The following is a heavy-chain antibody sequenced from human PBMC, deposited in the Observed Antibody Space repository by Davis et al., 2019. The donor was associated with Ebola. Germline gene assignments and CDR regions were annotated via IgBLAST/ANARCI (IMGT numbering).Heavy chain of an antibody. Sequence: PGGSLRLSCAASGFTFSSYAMSWVRQAPGKGLEWVSAISGSGGSTYYADSVKGRFTISRDNAKNSLYLQMNSLRAEDTAVYYCAREGPRPYYYYMDVWGKGTTVTVSS. CDR1: GFTFSSYA. CDR2: ISGSGGST. CDR3: AREGPRPYYYYMDV. J-gene: IGHJ6*03. V-gene: IGHV3-23*01.